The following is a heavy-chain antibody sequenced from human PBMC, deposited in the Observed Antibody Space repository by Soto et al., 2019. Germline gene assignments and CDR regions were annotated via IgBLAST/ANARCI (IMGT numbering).Heavy chain of an antibody. D-gene: IGHD3-16*02. J-gene: IGHJ3*02. CDR2: IRSKAYGGTK. CDR1: GFTFGDCA. Sequence: GGSLRLSCTGSGFTFGDCAMSWFRQAPGKGLEWVGFIRSKAYGGTKEYAASVKGRFTISGDDSKSIAYLQMNSLKTEDTAVYYCTGRFHLGELSLYRENAFDIWGQGTMVTVSS. CDR3: TGRFHLGELSLYRENAFDI. V-gene: IGHV3-49*03.